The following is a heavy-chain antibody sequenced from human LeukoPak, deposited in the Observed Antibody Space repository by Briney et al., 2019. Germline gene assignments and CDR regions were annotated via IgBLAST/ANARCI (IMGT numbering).Heavy chain of an antibody. V-gene: IGHV1-69*01. CDR2: IIPMFGTS. D-gene: IGHD5-24*01. J-gene: IGHJ3*02. CDR3: ARDVLDRDGYKRGALDI. CDR1: GGTFSRDD. Sequence: SVKVSCKASGGTFSRDDINWVRQAPGQGLEWMGGIIPMFGTSKYAQKFQDRVTIIADESTSTAYMELSSLRSEDTAVYYCARDVLDRDGYKRGALDIWGQGTMVTVSS.